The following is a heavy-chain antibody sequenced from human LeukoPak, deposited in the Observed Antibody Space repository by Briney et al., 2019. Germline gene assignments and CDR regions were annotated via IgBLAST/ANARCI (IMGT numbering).Heavy chain of an antibody. D-gene: IGHD2-15*01. Sequence: ASVKVSCKASGYTFTSYGISWVRQAPGQGLEWMGWISAYNGNTNYAQKLQGRVTMTTDTSTSTAYMELRSLRSDDTAVYYCARAGDCSGGSCYSGAYYFDYWGQGTMVTVSS. J-gene: IGHJ4*02. CDR3: ARAGDCSGGSCYSGAYYFDY. V-gene: IGHV1-18*04. CDR1: GYTFTSYG. CDR2: ISAYNGNT.